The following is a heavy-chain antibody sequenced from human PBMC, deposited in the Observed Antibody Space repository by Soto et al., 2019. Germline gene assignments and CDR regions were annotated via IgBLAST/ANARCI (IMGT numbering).Heavy chain of an antibody. CDR2: ISSSGSTI. V-gene: IGHV3-11*01. Sequence: QVQLVESGGGLVKPGGSLRLSCAASGFTFSDYYMSWIRQAPGKGLEWVSYISSSGSTIYYADSVKGRFTISRDNAKKSLYLQMNSLRAEDTAGYYFARGVYDGSGSLRINYYYYYMDGWVKGTTVTVS. D-gene: IGHD3-10*01. J-gene: IGHJ6*03. CDR1: GFTFSDYY. CDR3: ARGVYDGSGSLRINYYYYYMDG.